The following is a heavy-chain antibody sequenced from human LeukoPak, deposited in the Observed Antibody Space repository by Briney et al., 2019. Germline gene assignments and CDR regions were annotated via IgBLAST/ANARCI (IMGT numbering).Heavy chain of an antibody. D-gene: IGHD2-2*01. CDR2: ISAYNGNT. Sequence: GASVKVSCKASGYTFTSYGISWVRQAPGQGLEWMGWISAYNGNTNYVQKLQGRVTMTTDTSTSTAYMELRSLRSDDTAVYYCARQYCSSTSCYRRGYYYYMDVWGKGTTVTVSS. V-gene: IGHV1-18*01. CDR3: ARQYCSSTSCYRRGYYYYMDV. J-gene: IGHJ6*03. CDR1: GYTFTSYG.